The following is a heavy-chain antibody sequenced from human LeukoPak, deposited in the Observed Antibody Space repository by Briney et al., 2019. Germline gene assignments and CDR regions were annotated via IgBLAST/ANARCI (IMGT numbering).Heavy chain of an antibody. Sequence: PGGSLRLSCAASGFTFSSYAMSWVRQAPGKGLEWVSSISAGGGSTNYADSVKGWFTISRENPKNTLYLQMNSLRAEDTAVYYCAKEIYYGSDWGQGTLVTVSS. CDR1: GFTFSSYA. J-gene: IGHJ4*02. D-gene: IGHD3-10*01. CDR2: ISAGGGST. CDR3: AKEIYYGSD. V-gene: IGHV3-23*01.